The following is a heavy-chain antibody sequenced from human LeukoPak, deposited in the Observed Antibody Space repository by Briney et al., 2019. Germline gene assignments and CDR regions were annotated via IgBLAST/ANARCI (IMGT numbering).Heavy chain of an antibody. CDR3: ARGHCSGGTCFSSLYDY. CDR1: GFTFGTYY. J-gene: IGHJ4*02. D-gene: IGHD2-15*01. Sequence: GGSLRLSCAASGFTFGTYYMSWVRQAPGKGLEWVANINQDGSETNYADSVRGRFTISRDNAENSLYLQMNSLRVEDTALYYCARGHCSGGTCFSSLYDYWGLGTLVTVSS. V-gene: IGHV3-7*01. CDR2: INQDGSET.